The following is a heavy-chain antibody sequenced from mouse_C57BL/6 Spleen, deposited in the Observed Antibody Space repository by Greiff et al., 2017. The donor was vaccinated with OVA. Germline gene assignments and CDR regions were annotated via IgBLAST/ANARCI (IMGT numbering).Heavy chain of an antibody. CDR2: IDPETGGT. CDR3: TRQGDGYYPFAY. D-gene: IGHD2-3*01. CDR1: GYTFTDYE. Sequence: VQLQQSGAELVRPGASVTLSCKASGYTFTDYEMHWVKQTPVHGLEWIGAIDPETGGTAYNQKFKGKAILTADNSSSTAYMELRSLTSEDSAVYDCTRQGDGYYPFAYWGQGTLVTVSA. V-gene: IGHV1-15*01. J-gene: IGHJ3*01.